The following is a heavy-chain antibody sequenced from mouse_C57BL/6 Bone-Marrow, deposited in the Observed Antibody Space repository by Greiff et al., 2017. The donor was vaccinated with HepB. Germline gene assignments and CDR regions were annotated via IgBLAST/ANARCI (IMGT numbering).Heavy chain of an antibody. J-gene: IGHJ4*01. Sequence: QVQLQQSGAELVRPGTSVKVSCKASGYAFTNYLIEWVKQRPGQGLEWIGVINPGSGGTNYNEKFKGKATLTADKSSSTAYMQLSSLTSEDSAVYFCARGEAQATLYAMDYWGQGTSVIVSS. V-gene: IGHV1-54*01. CDR3: ARGEAQATLYAMDY. CDR1: GYAFTNYL. D-gene: IGHD3-2*02. CDR2: INPGSGGT.